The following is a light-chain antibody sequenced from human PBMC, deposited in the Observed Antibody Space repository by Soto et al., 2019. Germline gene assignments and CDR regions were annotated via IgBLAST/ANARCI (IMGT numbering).Light chain of an antibody. CDR3: QQYHTHRT. Sequence: DIQMTQSPSTLSASVGDRVTITCWASQSVSRWLAWYQQKPGKAPKALIHDASNLQDGVPPRFSGSGSETEFTLTISGLQPDDFATYYCQQYHTHRTFGQGTKVEMK. V-gene: IGKV1-5*01. J-gene: IGKJ1*01. CDR2: DAS. CDR1: QSVSRW.